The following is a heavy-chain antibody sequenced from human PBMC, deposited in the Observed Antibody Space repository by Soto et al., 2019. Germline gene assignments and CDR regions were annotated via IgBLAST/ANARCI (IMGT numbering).Heavy chain of an antibody. CDR3: ARVKVPQVYYYYYYMDV. CDR2: IFYSGSF. V-gene: IGHV4-31*03. J-gene: IGHJ6*03. Sequence: SETMSLTCTVSGGSISSGTSCWSWIRKHPGKGLEWVGYIFYSGSFYYTPSLRGRVMILADTSKNQFTLRLSSVTAADTAVYYCARVKVPQVYYYYYYMDVWGKGTTVTVSS. CDR1: GGSISSGTSC.